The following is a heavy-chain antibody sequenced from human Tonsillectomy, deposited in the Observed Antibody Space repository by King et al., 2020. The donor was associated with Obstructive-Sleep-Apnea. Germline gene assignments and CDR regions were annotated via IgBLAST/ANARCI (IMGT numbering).Heavy chain of an antibody. D-gene: IGHD4-23*01. CDR1: GYTFTGYY. CDR3: ARERPVTAVVTHWFDP. CDR2: IDPNSGGT. Sequence: QLVQSGAEVKEPGASVRVSCKASGYTFTGYYIHWVRQTPGQGLEWMGWIDPNSGGTNFAQMFQGRVTMTRDTSISTAYMELSRLRSDDTALYYCARERPVTAVVTHWFDPWGQGTLVTVSS. J-gene: IGHJ5*02. V-gene: IGHV1-2*02.